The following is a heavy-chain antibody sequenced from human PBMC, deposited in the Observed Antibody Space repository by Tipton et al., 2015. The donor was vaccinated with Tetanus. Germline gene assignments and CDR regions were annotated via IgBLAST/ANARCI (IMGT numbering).Heavy chain of an antibody. CDR3: ARHWSKAFASSFAP. J-gene: IGHJ5*02. D-gene: IGHD6-13*01. Sequence: QSGAEVKKPGDSLNISCKASGYTFNTYWIAWVRQRPGRGLEWMGIIWPGDSTARYSPSFQGHVTISVDKSATTTYLHWNTLKASDTATYYCARHWSKAFASSFAPGGQGTLVIVSS. V-gene: IGHV5-51*01. CDR1: GYTFNTYW. CDR2: IWPGDSTA.